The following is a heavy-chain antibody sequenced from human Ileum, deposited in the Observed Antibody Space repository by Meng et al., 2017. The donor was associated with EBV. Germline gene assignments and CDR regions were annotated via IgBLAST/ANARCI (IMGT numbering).Heavy chain of an antibody. CDR2: TVPPFGTG. D-gene: IGHD3-10*01. CDR1: GVTSSSYA. J-gene: IGHJ4*02. Sequence: QVHLLQPAAEMKKPGSSVKVSCTASGVTSSSYAITWVRQAPGQGLEWMGGTVPPFGTGDKSEKFHDRVTFTADASTNTVYMELTSLKFEDTAVYYCVISSVPGPAYYFDYWGQGTLVTVSS. CDR3: VISSVPGPAYYFDY. V-gene: IGHV1-69*01.